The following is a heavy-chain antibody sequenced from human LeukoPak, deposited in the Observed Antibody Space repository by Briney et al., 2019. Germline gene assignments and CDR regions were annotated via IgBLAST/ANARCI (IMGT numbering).Heavy chain of an antibody. CDR1: GDSINSRSGW. CDR3: ARQSHSNNWTDDFFDY. D-gene: IGHD1-1*01. V-gene: IGHV4-39*01. J-gene: IGHJ4*02. CDR2: IYYSGST. Sequence: GSLSLSCTVSGDSINSRSGWWSWVRQPPGRGLEWIGGIYYSGSTYYNPSLKSRVTISVDTSKNQFSLKLSSVAAADTAVCYCARQSHSNNWTDDFFDYWGQGTLVTVSS.